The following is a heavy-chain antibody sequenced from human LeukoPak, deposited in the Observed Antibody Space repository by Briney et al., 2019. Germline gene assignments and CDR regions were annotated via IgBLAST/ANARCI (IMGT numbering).Heavy chain of an antibody. V-gene: IGHV4-4*07. CDR3: ARKVVVVVAAMHDAFDI. Sequence: SETLSLTCTVSGGSISSYYWSWIRQPAGKGLEWIGRIYASGSTNYTPSLKSRVTMSLDTSKNQFSLRLSSVTAADTAVYYCARKVVVVVAAMHDAFDIWGQGTMATVSS. CDR2: IYASGST. J-gene: IGHJ3*02. D-gene: IGHD2-2*01. CDR1: GGSISSYY.